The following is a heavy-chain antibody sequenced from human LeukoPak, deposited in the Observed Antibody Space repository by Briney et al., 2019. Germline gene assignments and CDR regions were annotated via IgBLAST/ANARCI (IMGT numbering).Heavy chain of an antibody. CDR1: GGSISSGGYS. D-gene: IGHD2-2*01. V-gene: IGHV4-30-2*01. Sequence: SQTLSLTCAVSGGSISSGGYSWSWIRQPPGKGLEWIGYIYHSGSTYYNPSLKSRVTISVDRSKNQFSLKLSSVTAADTAVYYCARGGRYCSSTSCWWFDPRGQGTLVTVSS. CDR2: IYHSGST. J-gene: IGHJ5*02. CDR3: ARGGRYCSSTSCWWFDP.